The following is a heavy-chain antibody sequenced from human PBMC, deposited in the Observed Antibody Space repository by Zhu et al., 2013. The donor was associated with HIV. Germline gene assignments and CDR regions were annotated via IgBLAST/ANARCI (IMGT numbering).Heavy chain of an antibody. CDR3: ARLQVGSSSWYDWFDP. CDR2: INAGNGNT. J-gene: IGHJ5*02. Sequence: QVQLVQSGAEVKKPGASVKVSCKASGYTFTSYAMHWVRQAPGQRLEWMGWINAGNGNTKYSQKFQGRVTITRDTSASTAYMELSSLRSEDTAVYYCARLQVGSSSWYDWFDPWGQGTLVTVSS. V-gene: IGHV1-3*01. D-gene: IGHD6-13*01. CDR1: GYTFTSYA.